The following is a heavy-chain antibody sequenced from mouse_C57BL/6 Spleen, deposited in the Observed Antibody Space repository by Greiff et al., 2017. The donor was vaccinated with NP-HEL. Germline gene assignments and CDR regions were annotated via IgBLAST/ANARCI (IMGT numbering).Heavy chain of an antibody. Sequence: EVQLQQSGPELVKPGASVKISCKASGYSFTGYYMNWVKQSPEKSLEWIGEINPSTGGTTYNQKFKAKATLPVDKSSSTAYMQLKSLTSEDSAVYYCARPYYGSSSFAYWGQGTLVTVSA. V-gene: IGHV1-42*01. J-gene: IGHJ3*01. D-gene: IGHD1-1*01. CDR1: GYSFTGYY. CDR2: INPSTGGT. CDR3: ARPYYGSSSFAY.